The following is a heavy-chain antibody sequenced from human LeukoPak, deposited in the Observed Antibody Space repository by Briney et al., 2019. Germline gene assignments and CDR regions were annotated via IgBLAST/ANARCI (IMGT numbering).Heavy chain of an antibody. V-gene: IGHV5-51*01. J-gene: IGHJ3*02. D-gene: IGHD3-22*01. CDR2: LNPGDSDT. Sequence: AQSLQISCKGSGYSFTSYWISWVRQMPGKGLEWMGILNPGDSDTRYSPSFQGQVTISADKSISTAYLQWSSLKASDTAMYYCARRYYYDTGGYYFALDAFDIWGQGKMVSVSS. CDR3: ARRYYYDTGGYYFALDAFDI. CDR1: GYSFTSYW.